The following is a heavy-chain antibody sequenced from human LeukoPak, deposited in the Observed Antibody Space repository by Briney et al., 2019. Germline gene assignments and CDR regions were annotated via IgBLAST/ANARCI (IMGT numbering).Heavy chain of an antibody. D-gene: IGHD3-3*01. Sequence: KPSETLSLTCTVSGGSISSYYWSWIRQPPGKGLEWIGYIYYSGSTNYNPSLKSRVTISVDTSKNQFSLKLSSVTAADTAVYYCARVSLGTIFGVVTEVNYFDYWGQGTLVTVSS. V-gene: IGHV4-59*01. CDR1: GGSISSYY. CDR3: ARVSLGTIFGVVTEVNYFDY. CDR2: IYYSGST. J-gene: IGHJ4*02.